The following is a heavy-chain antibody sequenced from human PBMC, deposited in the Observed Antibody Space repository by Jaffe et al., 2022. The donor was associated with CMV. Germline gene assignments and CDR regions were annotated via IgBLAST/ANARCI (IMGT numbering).Heavy chain of an antibody. Sequence: EVQLVESGGGLVKPGGSLRLSCAASGFTFSSYSMNWVRQAPGKGLEWVSSISSSSSYIYYADSVKGRFTISRDNAKNSLYLQMNSLRAEDTAVYYCARDGGDCTNGVCYGQLIWGQGTLVTVSS. CDR1: GFTFSSYS. CDR2: ISSSSSYI. CDR3: ARDGGDCTNGVCYGQLI. D-gene: IGHD2-8*01. V-gene: IGHV3-21*01. J-gene: IGHJ4*02.